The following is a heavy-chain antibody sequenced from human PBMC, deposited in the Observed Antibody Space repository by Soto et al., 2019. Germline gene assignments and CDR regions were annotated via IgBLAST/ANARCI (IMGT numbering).Heavy chain of an antibody. CDR2: ITGTGSST. CDR1: GFTFRNYA. D-gene: IGHD3-9*01. V-gene: IGHV3-23*01. CDR3: AKTPNSRLLNS. J-gene: IGHJ4*02. Sequence: LLESGGGLVQPGESLKLSCAVSGFTFRNYAMSWVRQASGKGLEWVAGITGTGSSTSYSDSVRGRFTISRDNSKNTLYLLMNSLRAEDTAVYWCAKTPNSRLLNSWGQGALVTVSS.